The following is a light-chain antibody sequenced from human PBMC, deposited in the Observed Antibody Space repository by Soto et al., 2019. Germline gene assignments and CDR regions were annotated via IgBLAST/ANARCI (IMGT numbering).Light chain of an antibody. V-gene: IGKV3-20*01. CDR3: QRIA. CDR1: QGVSSS. J-gene: IGKJ5*01. CDR2: GAS. Sequence: EIVLTQSPGTLSLSPGERATLSCRASQGVSSSLAWYQQIPGQAPRLLIYGASSRATVIPDRFSGSGSGTEIILDRNGVEPEDCAVYHGQRIAFGQGTRREIK.